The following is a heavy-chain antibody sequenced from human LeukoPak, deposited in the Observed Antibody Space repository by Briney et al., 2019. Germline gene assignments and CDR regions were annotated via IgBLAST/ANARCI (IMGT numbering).Heavy chain of an antibody. D-gene: IGHD1-26*01. J-gene: IGHJ4*02. CDR1: GFTFSSYS. Sequence: KPGGSLRLSCAASGFTFSSYSMNWVRQAPGKGLEWVSSISSSSSYIYYADSVKGRFTISRDNAKNSLYLQMNSLRAEDTAVYYCAKDRGVSGSYYLSFDYWGQGTLVTVSS. CDR3: AKDRGVSGSYYLSFDY. CDR2: ISSSSSYI. V-gene: IGHV3-21*04.